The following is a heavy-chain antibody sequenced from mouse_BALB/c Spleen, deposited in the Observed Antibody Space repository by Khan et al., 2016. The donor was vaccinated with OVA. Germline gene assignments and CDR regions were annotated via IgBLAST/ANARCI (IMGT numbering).Heavy chain of an antibody. D-gene: IGHD4-1*01. CDR2: INPYNGGT. J-gene: IGHJ2*01. V-gene: IGHV1S136*01. Sequence: VQLQQSGPELVKPGASVKMSCKASGYIFTNYVLHWVKQKPGQGLEWIGYINPYNGGTKYNEKFKGNAALASDKSSITAYMELSSLTSEDSAVYYCARGNWQSYYFDYWGQGTTRTLSS. CDR1: GYIFTNYV. CDR3: ARGNWQSYYFDY.